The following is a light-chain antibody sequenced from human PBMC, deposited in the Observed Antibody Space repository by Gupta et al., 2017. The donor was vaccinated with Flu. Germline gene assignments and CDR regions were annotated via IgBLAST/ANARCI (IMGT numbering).Light chain of an antibody. J-gene: IGLJ2*01. V-gene: IGLV1-47*01. CDR3: AAWDDSLSGRL. CDR2: WSN. Sequence: QSVLTQPPSASGTPGQRVTISSSGSSSNIGSNSVFWYQQLPGTDPKLLIYWSNQRPSGVPDRFSGSKSGTSGSLVISGLRSEDEGDYYCAAWDDSLSGRLFGGGTKLTVL. CDR1: SSNIGSNS.